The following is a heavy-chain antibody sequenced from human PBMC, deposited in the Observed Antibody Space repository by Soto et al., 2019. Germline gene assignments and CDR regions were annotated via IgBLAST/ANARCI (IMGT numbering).Heavy chain of an antibody. CDR3: SRKRGYSYGSTY. CDR1: GGSFSGYY. Sequence: QVQLQQWGAGLLKPSETLSLTCAVYGGSFSGYYWSWIRQPPGKGLEWIGEINHSGSTNSNPSLKSRVTISVDTSTDQFSLKMSSVTAAHTAVYYRSRKRGYSYGSTYWGQGTLVIVAS. CDR2: INHSGST. D-gene: IGHD5-18*01. V-gene: IGHV4-34*01. J-gene: IGHJ4*02.